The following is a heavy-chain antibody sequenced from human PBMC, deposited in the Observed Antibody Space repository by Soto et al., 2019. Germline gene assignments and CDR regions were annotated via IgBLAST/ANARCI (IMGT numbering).Heavy chain of an antibody. CDR3: ANLGPYDSSTIDY. V-gene: IGHV1-46*01. J-gene: IGHJ4*02. CDR1: RDTFTSYY. D-gene: IGHD3-22*01. Sequence: ASVKVSCTAPRDTFTSYYINWVRQAPGQGLEWVGVINPHGGSTAYAQKFQGRVTITADKSTSTAYMELSSLRSEDTAVYYCANLGPYDSSTIDYWGQGTLVTVSS. CDR2: INPHGGST.